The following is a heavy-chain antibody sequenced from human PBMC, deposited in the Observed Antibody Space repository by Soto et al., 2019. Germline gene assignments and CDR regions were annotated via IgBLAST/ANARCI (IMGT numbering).Heavy chain of an antibody. CDR1: GYSFTSYW. V-gene: IGHV5-51*01. CDR3: ARLEGVAPGDSSSLEHYYYGMDG. Sequence: PGESLKISCKGSGYSFTSYWIGWVRQMPGKGLEWMGIIYPGDSDTRYSPSFQGQVTISADKSISTAYLQWSSLKASDTAMYYCARLEGVAPGDSSSLEHYYYGMDGWGQGTTVTVSS. CDR2: IYPGDSDT. D-gene: IGHD6-6*01. J-gene: IGHJ6*02.